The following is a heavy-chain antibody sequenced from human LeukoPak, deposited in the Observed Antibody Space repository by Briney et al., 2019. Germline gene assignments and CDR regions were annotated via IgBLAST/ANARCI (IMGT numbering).Heavy chain of an antibody. J-gene: IGHJ4*02. CDR2: IASDGSST. CDR3: ARGRPHGNDY. D-gene: IGHD4-23*01. Sequence: HSRGSLRLSCAASGFTFSSYWMNWVRQAPGKGLVWVSRIASDGSSTTYADSVKGRFSISRDNAKNTLYLQMNSLRVEDTAVYYCARGRPHGNDYWGQGTLVTVSS. CDR1: GFTFSSYW. V-gene: IGHV3-74*01.